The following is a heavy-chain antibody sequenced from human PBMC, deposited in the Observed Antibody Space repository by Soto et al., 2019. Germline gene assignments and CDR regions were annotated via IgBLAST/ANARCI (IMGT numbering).Heavy chain of an antibody. V-gene: IGHV4-59*01. D-gene: IGHD6-6*01. CDR2: IHYTGSA. J-gene: IGHJ4*02. CDR3: ARAQYTRANKAARPRFDY. Sequence: SETLSLTCTVSGGSISDYYWSWIRQPPGKGLEWIAYIHYTGSANYNPSLESRLTISLDTPENQFSLKLNSVTAADTAVYYCARAQYTRANKAARPRFDYWGQGTLVTVSS. CDR1: GGSISDYY.